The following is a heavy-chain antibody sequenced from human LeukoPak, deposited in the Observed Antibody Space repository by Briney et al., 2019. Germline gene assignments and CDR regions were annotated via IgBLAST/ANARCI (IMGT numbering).Heavy chain of an antibody. CDR1: GGSISSYY. CDR3: ARETYCSGGSCYSGWFDP. Sequence: SETLSLTCTVSGGSISSYYWSWLRQPPGKGLEWIGYIYYSGSTNYNPSLKSRVTISVDTSKNQFSLKLSSVTAADTAVYYCARETYCSGGSCYSGWFDPWGQGTLVTVSS. CDR2: IYYSGST. D-gene: IGHD2-15*01. J-gene: IGHJ5*02. V-gene: IGHV4-59*01.